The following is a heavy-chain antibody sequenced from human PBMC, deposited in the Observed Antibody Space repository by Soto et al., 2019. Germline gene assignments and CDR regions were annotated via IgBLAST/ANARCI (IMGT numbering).Heavy chain of an antibody. V-gene: IGHV1-69*08. CDR1: GGTFSSYT. Sequence: QVQLVQSGAEVKKPGSSVKVSCKASGGTFSSYTISWVRQAPGQGLEWMGRIIPILGIANYAQKFQGRVTITADKSTSTACMELSSLRSEDTAVYYCARDTPAGEQQLWGQGTLVTVSS. CDR2: IIPILGIA. D-gene: IGHD6-13*01. J-gene: IGHJ4*02. CDR3: ARDTPAGEQQL.